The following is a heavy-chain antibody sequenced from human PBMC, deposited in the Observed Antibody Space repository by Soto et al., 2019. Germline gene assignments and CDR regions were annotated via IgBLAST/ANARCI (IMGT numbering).Heavy chain of an antibody. CDR1: GYTFTSYD. V-gene: IGHV1-8*01. CDR3: TCEGSRNMDV. CDR2: RNPNSGNT. Sequence: QVLLVQSGAEVKKPGASVKVSCKASGYTFTSYDINWVRQATGQGLEWMGWRNPNSGNTGYAQKFQGRVTMTRKNMIGTANLELSSVSSAHKSAYYCTCEGSRNMDVRGGGTTV. J-gene: IGHJ6*01.